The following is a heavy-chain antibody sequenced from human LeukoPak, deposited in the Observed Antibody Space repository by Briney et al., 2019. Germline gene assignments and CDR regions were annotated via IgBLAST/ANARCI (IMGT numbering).Heavy chain of an antibody. D-gene: IGHD3-9*01. V-gene: IGHV4-59*01. CDR2: IYYSGST. J-gene: IGHJ4*02. Sequence: PSETLSLTCTVSGGSISSYYWSWIRQPPGKGLEWIGYIYYSGSTNYNPSLKSRVTISVDTSKNQFSLELSSVTAADTAVYYCARDSRLTGYLFDYWGQGTLVTVSS. CDR3: ARDSRLTGYLFDY. CDR1: GGSISSYY.